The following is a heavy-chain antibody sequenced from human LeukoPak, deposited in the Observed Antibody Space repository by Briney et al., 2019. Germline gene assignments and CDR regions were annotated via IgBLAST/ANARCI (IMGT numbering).Heavy chain of an antibody. CDR2: INPNSGGT. CDR1: GYTFTGYY. Sequence: ASVKVSCKASGYTFTGYYMHWVRQAPGQGLEWMGWINPNSGGTNYAQKVQCRVTMTSDTSISAAYMELSSLRSDDMAVYYCAREGLQGATKDYWGQGTLVTVSS. D-gene: IGHD1-26*01. J-gene: IGHJ4*02. CDR3: AREGLQGATKDY. V-gene: IGHV1-2*02.